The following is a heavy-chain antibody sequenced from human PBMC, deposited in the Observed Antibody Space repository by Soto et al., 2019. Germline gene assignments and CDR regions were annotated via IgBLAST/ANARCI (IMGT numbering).Heavy chain of an antibody. CDR2: SDPSGGDT. CDR1: GYTFNRHY. D-gene: IGHD1-26*01. V-gene: IGHV1-46*02. J-gene: IGHJ4*02. Sequence: QVQLVQSGAEVRKPGASVKVSCKASGYTFNRHYIQWVRQAPGQGLEWMGMSDPSGGDTNYAKKFQGRVTLTSDTSTSTVYMELSSLRSEDTAVYYCAKRRGVGLTRSSVDYWGPGTLVIVSS. CDR3: AKRRGVGLTRSSVDY.